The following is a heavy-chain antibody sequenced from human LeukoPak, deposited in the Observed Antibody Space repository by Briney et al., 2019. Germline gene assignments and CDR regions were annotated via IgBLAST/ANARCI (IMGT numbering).Heavy chain of an antibody. V-gene: IGHV3-23*01. Sequence: GGSLRLSRAASGCTFSSYAMSWVRQAPGKGLEWVSAISGSGGSTYYADSVKGRYTISRDSSKNTLYLQMNSLRAEDTAVYYCAGEPQVSCWGQGALVTVSS. J-gene: IGHJ4*02. CDR2: ISGSGGST. CDR1: GCTFSSYA. CDR3: AGEPQVSC.